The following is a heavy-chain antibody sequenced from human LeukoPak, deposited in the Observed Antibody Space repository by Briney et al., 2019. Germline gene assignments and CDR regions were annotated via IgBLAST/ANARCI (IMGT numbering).Heavy chain of an antibody. V-gene: IGHV3-21*04. J-gene: IGHJ4*02. Sequence: GGSLRLSCAASGFTFSSYSMNWVRQAPGKGLEWVSSISSSSSYIYYADSVKGRFTISRDNAKNSLYLQMNSLRAEDTAVYYCARDIRETYYYGSGSYPPAFYYWGQGTLVTVSS. CDR1: GFTFSSYS. D-gene: IGHD3-10*01. CDR3: ARDIRETYYYGSGSYPPAFYY. CDR2: ISSSSSYI.